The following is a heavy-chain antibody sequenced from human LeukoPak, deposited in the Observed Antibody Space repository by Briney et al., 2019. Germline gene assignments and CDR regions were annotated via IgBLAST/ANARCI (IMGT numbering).Heavy chain of an antibody. J-gene: IGHJ4*02. CDR2: INPNSGGT. CDR3: ARIKQGRDGYLWGY. Sequence: ASVKVSCKASGYTFTGYYMHWVRQAPGQGLEWMGWINPNSGGTNYAQKFQGRVTMTRDTSISTAYMELSRLRSDDTAVYYCARIKQGRDGYLWGYWGQETLVTVSS. V-gene: IGHV1-2*02. D-gene: IGHD5-24*01. CDR1: GYTFTGYY.